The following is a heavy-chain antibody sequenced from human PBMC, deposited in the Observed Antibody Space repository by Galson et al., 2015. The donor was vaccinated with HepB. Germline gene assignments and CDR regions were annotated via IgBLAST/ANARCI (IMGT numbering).Heavy chain of an antibody. Sequence: SLRLSCAASGFTVSSNYMSWVRQAPGKGLEWVSYIRESNNIHYGDSVKGRFTISRDNAKNSLYLQMNSLRDEDTAICYCVRDHNWAFDYWGQGTLVTVSS. CDR1: GFTVSSNY. CDR3: VRDHNWAFDY. CDR2: IRESNNI. J-gene: IGHJ4*02. V-gene: IGHV3-69-1*01. D-gene: IGHD1-20*01.